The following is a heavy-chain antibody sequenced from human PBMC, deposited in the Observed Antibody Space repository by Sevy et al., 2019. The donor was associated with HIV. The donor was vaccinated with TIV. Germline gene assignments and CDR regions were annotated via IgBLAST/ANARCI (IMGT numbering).Heavy chain of an antibody. D-gene: IGHD5-18*01. J-gene: IGHJ5*01. CDR2: ISYDGDNK. V-gene: IGHV3-30*18. Sequence: GGSLRLSCVGSGFPFGSHSMHWVRQAPGKGLELVAVISYDGDNKYYADSVKGRFTISRDNSKNTLFLQMNSLRGDDTAVYYCAKDRRRGYSFGLDSWGQGTLVTVSS. CDR1: GFPFGSHS. CDR3: AKDRRRGYSFGLDS.